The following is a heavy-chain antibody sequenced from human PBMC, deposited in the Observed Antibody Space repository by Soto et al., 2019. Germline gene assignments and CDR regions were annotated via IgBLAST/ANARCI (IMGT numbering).Heavy chain of an antibody. J-gene: IGHJ4*02. D-gene: IGHD6-6*01. Sequence: QLQLQESGPGLVKPSETLSLTCTVSGGSISSSSYYWGWIRQPPGKGLEWIGSIYYSGSTYYNPSLKSRVTISVDTSKNQFSLKLSSVTAADTAVYYCARQERSLSIAARPGGFDYWGQGTLVTVSS. CDR2: IYYSGST. V-gene: IGHV4-39*01. CDR1: GGSISSSSYY. CDR3: ARQERSLSIAARPGGFDY.